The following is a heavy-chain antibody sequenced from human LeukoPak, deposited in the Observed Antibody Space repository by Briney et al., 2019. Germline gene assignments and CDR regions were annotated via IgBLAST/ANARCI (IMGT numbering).Heavy chain of an antibody. Sequence: SETLSLTCAVSGYSISSGYYWGWIRQPPGKGLEWIETIYHSGSTYYNPSLKSRVTISVDTSKNQFSLKLSSVTAADTAVYYCARIKVRALNWFDPWGQGTLVTVSS. V-gene: IGHV4-38-2*01. CDR1: GYSISSGYY. J-gene: IGHJ5*02. CDR2: IYHSGST. CDR3: ARIKVRALNWFDP. D-gene: IGHD3-10*01.